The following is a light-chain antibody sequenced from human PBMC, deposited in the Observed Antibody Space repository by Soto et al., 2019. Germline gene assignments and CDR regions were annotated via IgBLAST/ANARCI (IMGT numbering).Light chain of an antibody. CDR1: SSNIGAGYD. CDR2: GNS. Sequence: QSVLTQPPSVSGAPGQRVTISCTGSSSNIGAGYDVHWYQQLPGTAPKLLIYGNSKRPSGVPDRFSGSKSGTSASLAITGLQAEDEADYYCQSYDSSLSVVVFGGGTKLPVL. J-gene: IGLJ2*01. CDR3: QSYDSSLSVVV. V-gene: IGLV1-40*01.